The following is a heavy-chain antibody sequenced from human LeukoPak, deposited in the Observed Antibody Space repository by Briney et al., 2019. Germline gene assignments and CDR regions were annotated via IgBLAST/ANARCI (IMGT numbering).Heavy chain of an antibody. CDR1: GYTFTGQY. CDR3: ARSYSYDSGGYYGAK. J-gene: IGHJ4*02. Sequence: GASVKVSCKASGYTFTGQYIHWVRQAPGQGPEWMGWINPNSGGTNYAQKFQGRVTMTRDTSISTAYMEVSSLRSDDTAVYYCARSYSYDSGGYYGAKWGQGTLVTVSS. D-gene: IGHD3-22*01. V-gene: IGHV1-2*02. CDR2: INPNSGGT.